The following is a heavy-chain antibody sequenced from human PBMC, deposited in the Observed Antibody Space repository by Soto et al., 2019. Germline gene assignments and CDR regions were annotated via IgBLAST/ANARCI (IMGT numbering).Heavy chain of an antibody. J-gene: IGHJ4*02. D-gene: IGHD3-10*01. V-gene: IGHV4-39*01. CDR1: GGSIYTTSDY. CDR3: ARGPNCGSGSYFDY. CDR2: IYYSGTT. Sequence: PSETLSLTCTVSGGSIYTTSDYWGWIRQAPGKGLEWIGSIYYSGTTYHNPPLKSRVTISVDTSKNQFSLKLSSVTAADTATYFCARGPNCGSGSYFDYWGQGTLVTVSS.